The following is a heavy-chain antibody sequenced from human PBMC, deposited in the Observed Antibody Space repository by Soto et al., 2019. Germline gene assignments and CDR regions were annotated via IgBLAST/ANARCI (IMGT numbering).Heavy chain of an antibody. CDR1: GGSISSSSCH. V-gene: IGHV4-39*01. J-gene: IGHJ6*02. CDR2: IKYSGTT. Sequence: PSETLSLTCTVSGGSISSSSCHWGWIRQPPGKGLEWIASIKYSGTTFYNPSLKSRVTLSVDTSKNQFALKLSSVTAADTAVYYCARLPGGYSSAYYYYGMDVWGQGTTVTVSS. CDR3: ARLPGGYSSAYYYYGMDV. D-gene: IGHD5-18*01.